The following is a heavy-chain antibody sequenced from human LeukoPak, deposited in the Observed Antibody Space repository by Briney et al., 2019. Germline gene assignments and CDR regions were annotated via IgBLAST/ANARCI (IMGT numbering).Heavy chain of an antibody. CDR1: GGSVSSADYY. V-gene: IGHV4-61*08. CDR2: IYHTGSN. J-gene: IGHJ4*02. D-gene: IGHD3-22*01. Sequence: SETLSLTCTVSGGSVSSADYYWSWIRHPPGKALEWIGYIYHTGSNNYKYSLKSRVTISLDTSKNRFSLKLSSVTAADTAVYYCSTYYYDSGGYYHEVFDYWGQGTLVTVSS. CDR3: STYYYDSGGYYHEVFDY.